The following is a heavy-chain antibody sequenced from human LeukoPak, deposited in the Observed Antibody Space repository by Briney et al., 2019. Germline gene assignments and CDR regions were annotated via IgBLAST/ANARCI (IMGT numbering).Heavy chain of an antibody. D-gene: IGHD4-23*01. J-gene: IGHJ4*02. CDR1: GGTFSSYA. CDR3: ARARYGGNQIDY. Sequence: SVKVSCKASGGTFSSYAISWVRQAPGQGLEWMGGIIPIFGTANYAQKFQGRVTMTRDTSTSTVYMELSSLRSEDTAVYYCARARYGGNQIDYWGQGTLVTVSS. CDR2: IIPIFGTA. V-gene: IGHV1-69*05.